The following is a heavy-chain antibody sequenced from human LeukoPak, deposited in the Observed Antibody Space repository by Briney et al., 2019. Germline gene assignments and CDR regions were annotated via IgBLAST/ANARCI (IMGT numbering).Heavy chain of an antibody. D-gene: IGHD1-26*01. Sequence: SETLSLTCTVYGGSFSGYYWSWVRQPPGKGLEWIGEIYHSGSTNYNPSLKSRVTISVDKSKNQFSLKLSSVTAADTAAYYCARISGSYVLWGQGTLVTVSS. V-gene: IGHV4-34*01. CDR2: IYHSGST. J-gene: IGHJ4*02. CDR1: GGSFSGYY. CDR3: ARISGSYVL.